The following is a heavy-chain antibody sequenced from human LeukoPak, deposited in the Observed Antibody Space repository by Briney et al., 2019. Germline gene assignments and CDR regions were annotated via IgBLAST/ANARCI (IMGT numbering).Heavy chain of an antibody. D-gene: IGHD3-10*01. V-gene: IGHV4-34*01. CDR3: ARGQVPGARGYNWFDP. Sequence: SETLSLTCAVYGWSFNDYYWNWIRQPPGKGLEWIGEINARGDTNFSPSLKSRVTISVDTSKSQFSLRLTSMIAADTAVYYCARGQVPGARGYNWFDPWGQGTLVTVSS. CDR1: GWSFNDYY. CDR2: INARGDT. J-gene: IGHJ5*02.